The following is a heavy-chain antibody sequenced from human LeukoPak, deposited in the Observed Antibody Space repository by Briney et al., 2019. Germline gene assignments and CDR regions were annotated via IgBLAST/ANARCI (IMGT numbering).Heavy chain of an antibody. D-gene: IGHD5-24*01. CDR3: ARLYLPATRFDY. J-gene: IGHJ4*02. CDR2: IIPIFETS. Sequence: EASVKVSCEASGGTFSNYGISWVRQAPGQGLEWMGGIIPIFETSNYAQKFQDRVTITADKSTSTAYMELSSLRSEDTAVYYCARLYLPATRFDYWGQGTLVTVSS. V-gene: IGHV1-69*06. CDR1: GGTFSNYG.